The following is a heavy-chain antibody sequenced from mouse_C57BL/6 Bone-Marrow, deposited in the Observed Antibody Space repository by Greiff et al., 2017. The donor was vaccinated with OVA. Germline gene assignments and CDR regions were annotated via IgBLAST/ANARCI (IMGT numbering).Heavy chain of an antibody. CDR1: GYTFTSYW. Sequence: QVQLQQPGAELVRPGTSVKLSCKASGYTFTSYWMHWVKQRPGQGLEWSGEIDPADRDTNYNQKFKGKGTWTEEKATSTAYMQLSSLTSEDTAVYYCSRGTMVATFDYWGQGTTLTVSS. D-gene: IGHD2-13*01. CDR3: SRGTMVATFDY. CDR2: IDPADRDT. V-gene: IGHV1-59*01. J-gene: IGHJ2*01.